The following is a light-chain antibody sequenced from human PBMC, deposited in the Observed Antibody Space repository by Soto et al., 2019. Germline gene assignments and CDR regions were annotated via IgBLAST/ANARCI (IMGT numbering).Light chain of an antibody. CDR1: QSISSY. V-gene: IGKV1-39*01. Sequence: DIQMTQSPSSLSASVGDRVTITCRASQSISSYLNWYQQKPGKAPKLLIYAASSLQSGVPSRFSGSGPETDFTLTISSLQPEDFATYYCQQSYSTPWTFGQGTKVDIK. CDR2: AAS. J-gene: IGKJ1*01. CDR3: QQSYSTPWT.